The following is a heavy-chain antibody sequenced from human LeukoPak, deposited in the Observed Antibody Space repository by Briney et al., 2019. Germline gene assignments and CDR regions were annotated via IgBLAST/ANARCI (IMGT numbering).Heavy chain of an antibody. CDR2: ISSSGSTI. D-gene: IGHD1-7*01. CDR1: GFTFSSYE. V-gene: IGHV3-48*03. J-gene: IGHJ5*02. Sequence: GGSLRLSCAASGFTFSSYEMNWVRQAPGKGLEWVSYISSSGSTIYYADSVKGRFTISRDNSKNTLYLQMNSLRAEDTAVYYCARDGSGLYNWNFSWFDPWGQGTLVTVSS. CDR3: ARDGSGLYNWNFSWFDP.